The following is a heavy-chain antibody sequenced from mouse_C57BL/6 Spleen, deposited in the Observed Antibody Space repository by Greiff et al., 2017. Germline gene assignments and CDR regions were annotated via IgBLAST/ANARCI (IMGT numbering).Heavy chain of an antibody. Sequence: VQLQQSGAELVRPGTSVKVSCKASGYAFTNYLIEWVKQRPGQGLEWIGVIYPGSGGTNYNEKFKGKATMTADKSSSTAYMQHSSLTSEDSAVFLCARELDYYGGSDWYVEVWGTGATVTVSS. J-gene: IGHJ1*03. CDR3: ARELDYYGGSDWYVEV. D-gene: IGHD1-1*01. CDR1: GYAFTNYL. CDR2: IYPGSGGT. V-gene: IGHV1-54*01.